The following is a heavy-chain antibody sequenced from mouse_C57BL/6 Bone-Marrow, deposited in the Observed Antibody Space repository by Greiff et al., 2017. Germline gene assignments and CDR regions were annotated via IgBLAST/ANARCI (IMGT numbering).Heavy chain of an antibody. J-gene: IGHJ3*01. Sequence: VQLQQPGAELVKPGASVKMSCKASGYTFTSYWITWVKQRPGQGLEWIGDIYPGSGSTNYNEKFKSKATLTVDTSSSTAYMQLSSLTSEDSAVYYCARWSNHFAWFAYWGQGTLVTVSA. D-gene: IGHD2-5*01. CDR2: IYPGSGST. CDR1: GYTFTSYW. CDR3: ARWSNHFAWFAY. V-gene: IGHV1-55*01.